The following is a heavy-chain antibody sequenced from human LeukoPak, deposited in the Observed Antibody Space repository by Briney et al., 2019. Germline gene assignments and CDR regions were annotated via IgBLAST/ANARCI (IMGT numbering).Heavy chain of an antibody. D-gene: IGHD2-15*01. CDR1: VYTFTGYF. V-gene: IGHV1-2*02. CDR3: ARDVASSRFSDY. CDR2: INPDRGGT. J-gene: IGHJ4*02. Sequence: ASVKVSCKASVYTFTGYFIHWVRQAPGQGLEWMGWINPDRGGTDYAQKFQGRVTMTRDTSISTAYMELSSLRSDDTAVYYCARDVASSRFSDYWGQGTLVTVSS.